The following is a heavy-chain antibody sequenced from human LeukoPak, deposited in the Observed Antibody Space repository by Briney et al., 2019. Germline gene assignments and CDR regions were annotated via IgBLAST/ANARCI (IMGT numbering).Heavy chain of an antibody. Sequence: VSVKVSCKASGYTFTGYYMHWVRQAPGQGLEWMGWINPDSGGTNYAQKFQGRVTMTRDTSISTAYMEVSRLRSDDTAVYYCAKVMNRLYNSGWYHFDFWGQGTLVTVSS. D-gene: IGHD6-19*01. CDR1: GYTFTGYY. CDR2: INPDSGGT. J-gene: IGHJ4*02. CDR3: AKVMNRLYNSGWYHFDF. V-gene: IGHV1-2*02.